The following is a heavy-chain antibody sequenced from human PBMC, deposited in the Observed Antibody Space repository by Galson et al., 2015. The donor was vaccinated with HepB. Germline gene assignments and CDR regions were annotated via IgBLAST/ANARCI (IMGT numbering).Heavy chain of an antibody. Sequence: SVKVSCKVSGYTLTELSMHWVRQAPGKGLEWMGGFDPEDGETIYAQKFQGRVTMTEDTSTDTAYMELSSLRSEDTAVYYCATDISKGGRKDFDYWGQGTLVTVSS. V-gene: IGHV1-24*01. CDR1: GYTLTELS. CDR3: ATDISKGGRKDFDY. J-gene: IGHJ4*02. CDR2: FDPEDGET. D-gene: IGHD3-3*02.